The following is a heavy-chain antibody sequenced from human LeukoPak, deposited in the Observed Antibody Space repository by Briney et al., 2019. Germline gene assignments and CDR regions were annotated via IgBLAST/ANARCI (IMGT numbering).Heavy chain of an antibody. D-gene: IGHD3-3*01. J-gene: IGHJ5*02. CDR3: ARAIDFWSGYYLT. Sequence: GGSLRLSCAASGFTFDDYGMSWVRQAPGKGLEWVSGINWNGGSTGYADSVEGRVTISRDNAKNSLYLQMNSLRAEDTAVYYCARAIDFWSGYYLTWGQGTLVTVSS. V-gene: IGHV3-20*04. CDR1: GFTFDDYG. CDR2: INWNGGST.